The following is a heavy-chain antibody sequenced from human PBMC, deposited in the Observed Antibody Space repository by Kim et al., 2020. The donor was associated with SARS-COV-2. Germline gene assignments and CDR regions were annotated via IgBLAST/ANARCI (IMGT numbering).Heavy chain of an antibody. V-gene: IGHV3-9*01. J-gene: IGHJ6*01. D-gene: IGHD3-16*01. CDR3: SKDVYYYVLGRYVGYYYY. CDR1: GFTFGDYA. CDR2: FIWNSGSI. Sequence: SLRLSCAASGFTFGDYAMHWVRQGPGKGVEWGAGFIWNSGSIGYADSVEGRFTLSRENAKNSLYLQMNKLRTEEPALYYCSKDVYYYVLGRYVGYYYY.